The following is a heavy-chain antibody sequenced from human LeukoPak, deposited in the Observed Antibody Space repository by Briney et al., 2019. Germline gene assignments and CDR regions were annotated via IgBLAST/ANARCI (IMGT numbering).Heavy chain of an antibody. V-gene: IGHV3-23*01. CDR2: VSGTGSGT. CDR1: GFTFSSYA. J-gene: IGHJ4*02. D-gene: IGHD5-12*01. Sequence: GGSLRLSCAASGFTFSSYAMTWVRQATGKGLEWVSAVSGTGSGTDYADSVKGLFTVSRDNSKNTLYLQMNSLRADDTAVYYCAIGYSGYDYFDYWGQGTLVTVSS. CDR3: AIGYSGYDYFDY.